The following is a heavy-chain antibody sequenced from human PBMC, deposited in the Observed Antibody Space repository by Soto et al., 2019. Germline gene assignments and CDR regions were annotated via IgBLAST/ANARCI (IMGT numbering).Heavy chain of an antibody. D-gene: IGHD3-10*01. CDR3: GSAPSYFYGAGSEPWLY. J-gene: IGHJ4*02. V-gene: IGHV1-69*13. Sequence: SLKVSCKASGGTFSSYASSWVLQAPGQGLEWMGGIIPIFGTANYAQKFQGRVTITADESTSTAYMELSSLRSEDTAVYYCGSAPSYFYGAGSEPWLYWGQGTLVTVSP. CDR1: GGTFSSYA. CDR2: IIPIFGTA.